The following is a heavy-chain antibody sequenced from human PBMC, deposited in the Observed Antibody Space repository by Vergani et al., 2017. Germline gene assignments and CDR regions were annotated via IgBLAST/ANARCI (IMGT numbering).Heavy chain of an antibody. Sequence: QVQLQESGPGLVKPSQTLSLSCTVSGGSVRTSIGYYWTWIRQPAGKTLEWIGEIFSSGTTNYNPSFKNRVTMSVDTSKNQFSLKLSSVTAADTAVYYCARAWVPYGSGSYYLPPNYYYGMNVWGQGTTVTVSS. V-gene: IGHV4-61*02. CDR1: GGSVRTSIGYY. J-gene: IGHJ6*02. D-gene: IGHD3-10*01. CDR2: IFSSGTT. CDR3: ARAWVPYGSGSYYLPPNYYYGMNV.